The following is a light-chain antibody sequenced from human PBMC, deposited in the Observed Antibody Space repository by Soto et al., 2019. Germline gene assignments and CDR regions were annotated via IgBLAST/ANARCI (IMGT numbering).Light chain of an antibody. V-gene: IGKV1-9*01. CDR3: QHLHTYPYT. CDR1: QGISSF. CDR2: AAS. Sequence: DIQLTQSPSFLSASVGDRVTITCRASQGISSFLAWYQQKPGSTPKLLIYAASTLQSGVPSRFSGSGSGTDFTLTITSLQPEDFATYYYQHLHTYPYTFGQGTKLEIK. J-gene: IGKJ2*01.